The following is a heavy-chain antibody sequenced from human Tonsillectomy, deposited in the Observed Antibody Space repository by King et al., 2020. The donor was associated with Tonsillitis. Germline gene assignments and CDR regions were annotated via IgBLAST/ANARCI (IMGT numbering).Heavy chain of an antibody. CDR2: IRVGNGNT. D-gene: IGHD3-10*01. J-gene: IGHJ6*02. V-gene: IGHV1-3*01. CDR3: ARAEESGYYGMDV. CDR1: GYTFSSYA. Sequence: VQLVQSGAEVKKPGASVKVSCKASGYTFSSYAIHWVRQAPGQRLEWMGWIRVGNGNTKYSQRLQDRVTITRDTSANIAFMELSSLTSEDTAVYYCARAEESGYYGMDVWGQGTTVTVSS.